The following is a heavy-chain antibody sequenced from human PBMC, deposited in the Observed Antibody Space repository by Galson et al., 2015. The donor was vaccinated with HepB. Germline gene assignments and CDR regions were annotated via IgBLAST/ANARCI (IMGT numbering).Heavy chain of an antibody. CDR2: MNPNSGNT. D-gene: IGHD3-3*01. J-gene: IGHJ5*02. CDR1: GYTLTSYD. V-gene: IGHV1-8*01. CDR3: ARGLRYDFWSGYQAPFDP. Sequence: SVKVSCKASGYTLTSYDINWVRQATGQGLEWMGWMNPNSGNTGYAQKFQGRVTMTRNTSISTAYMELSSLRSEDTAVYYCARGLRYDFWSGYQAPFDPWGQGTLVTVSS.